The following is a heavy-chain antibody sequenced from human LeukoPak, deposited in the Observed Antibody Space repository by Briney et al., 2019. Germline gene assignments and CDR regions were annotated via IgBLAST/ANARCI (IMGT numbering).Heavy chain of an antibody. CDR3: ARSTAAAGRVGDFDY. V-gene: IGHV3-21*01. D-gene: IGHD6-13*01. CDR1: GFTFSNYA. CDR2: ITAGGSYI. Sequence: GGSLRLSCAASGFTFSNYAINWVRQAPGKGLEWVSYITAGGSYITYVDSVRGRFTISRDNAKNSLYLQMNSLRAEDTAVYYCARSTAAAGRVGDFDYWGQGMLVTVSS. J-gene: IGHJ4*02.